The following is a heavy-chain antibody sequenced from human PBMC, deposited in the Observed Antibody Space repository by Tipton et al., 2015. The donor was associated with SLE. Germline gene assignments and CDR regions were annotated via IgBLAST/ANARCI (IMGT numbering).Heavy chain of an antibody. CDR3: ARGPRPTAATHYFQY. CDR1: GGSISSSSYY. D-gene: IGHD2-2*01. V-gene: IGHV4-61*02. CDR2: IYSSGST. Sequence: TLSFTCTVSGGSISSSSYYWSWIRQPAGKGLEWLGRIYSSGSTNYSPSLKSRVTISIDTSKNQFSLNLSSVTAADTAVYYCARGPRPTAATHYFQYWGQGTLVSVSS. J-gene: IGHJ1*01.